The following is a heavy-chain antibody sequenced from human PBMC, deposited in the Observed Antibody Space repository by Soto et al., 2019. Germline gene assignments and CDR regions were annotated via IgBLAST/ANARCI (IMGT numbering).Heavy chain of an antibody. V-gene: IGHV3-48*01. Sequence: DEHLVQSGGGLGQPGGSLRLSCAGSGFTFKTYGMNWVRRAPGKGLEWIAFISGTGSTTYYADSVQGRFIVSRDNSNNSLHLQVNSLRSDDTAVYYCVREGCTSASCYSYIRAFDVWGQGTEVSVSS. D-gene: IGHD2-21*02. CDR3: VREGCTSASCYSYIRAFDV. CDR2: ISGTGSTT. CDR1: GFTFKTYG. J-gene: IGHJ3*01.